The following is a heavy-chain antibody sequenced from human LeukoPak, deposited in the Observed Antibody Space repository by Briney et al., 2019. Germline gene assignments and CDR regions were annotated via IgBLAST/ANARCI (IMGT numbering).Heavy chain of an antibody. D-gene: IGHD3-22*01. J-gene: IGHJ4*02. Sequence: PSETLSLTCTVSGGFIVSSSFYWAWIRQTPGKGLEWIGSLAYSGSTYYKSSLKSRVTLSVDAAKNQFSLNLTSVTAADTALFYCASSTSYYYDTSGYFEYWGQGILVTVSS. V-gene: IGHV4-39*01. CDR1: GGFIVSSSFY. CDR3: ASSTSYYYDTSGYFEY. CDR2: LAYSGST.